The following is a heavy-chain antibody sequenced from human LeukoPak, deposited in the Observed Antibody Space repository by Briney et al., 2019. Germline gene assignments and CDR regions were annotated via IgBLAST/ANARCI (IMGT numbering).Heavy chain of an antibody. J-gene: IGHJ1*01. D-gene: IGHD3-22*01. CDR3: ARMGCYYDSSGYWEYFQH. CDR1: GGSISSYY. V-gene: IGHV4-4*07. Sequence: SETLSLTCTVSGGSISSYYWSWIRQPAGKGLEWIGRIYTSGSTNYNPSLKSRVTMSVDTSKNQFSLKLSSVTAADTAVYYCARMGCYYDSSGYWEYFQHWGQGTLVTVSS. CDR2: IYTSGST.